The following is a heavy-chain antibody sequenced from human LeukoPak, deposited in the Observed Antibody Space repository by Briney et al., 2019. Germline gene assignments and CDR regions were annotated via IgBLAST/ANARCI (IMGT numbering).Heavy chain of an antibody. V-gene: IGHV3-23*01. Sequence: PGGSLRLSCAVSGITLSNYGMSWVRQAPGKGLEWVAGISDSGGRTKYADSVKGRFTISRDNPKNTLYLQMNSLRAEDTAVCFCAKRGVVIRVILVGFHKEANYFDSWGQGALVTVAS. CDR1: GITLSNYG. CDR3: AKRGVVIRVILVGFHKEANYFDS. J-gene: IGHJ4*02. CDR2: ISDSGGRT. D-gene: IGHD3-10*01.